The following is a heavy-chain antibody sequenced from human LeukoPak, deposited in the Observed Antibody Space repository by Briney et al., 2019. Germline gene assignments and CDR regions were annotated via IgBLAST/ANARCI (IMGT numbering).Heavy chain of an antibody. CDR1: GYTFTSYD. CDR2: MNPNSGNT. D-gene: IGHD3-10*01. Sequence: ASVKVSCKASGYTFTSYDINWVRQATGQGLEWMGWMNPNSGNTGYAQKFQGRVTMTRNTSISTAYMELSSLRSEDTAVYYCARGVRGVRDLLYYYCYMDVWGKGTTVTISS. V-gene: IGHV1-8*01. J-gene: IGHJ6*03. CDR3: ARGVRGVRDLLYYYCYMDV.